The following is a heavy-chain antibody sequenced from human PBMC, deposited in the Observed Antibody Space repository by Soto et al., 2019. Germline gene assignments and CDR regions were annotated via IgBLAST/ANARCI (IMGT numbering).Heavy chain of an antibody. D-gene: IGHD3-22*01. J-gene: IGHJ4*02. V-gene: IGHV3-23*01. CDR1: GFTFSSYA. Sequence: EVQLLESGGGVVQPGGSLRLSCAASGFTFSSYAMRWVRQAPGKGQEWVSAVSGSGYSTYYADSVKGRFTISRDNSKNTLYLQMNSLRAEDTAVYYCAKTLYYYDTSGYQWGQGTLVTVSS. CDR2: VSGSGYST. CDR3: AKTLYYYDTSGYQ.